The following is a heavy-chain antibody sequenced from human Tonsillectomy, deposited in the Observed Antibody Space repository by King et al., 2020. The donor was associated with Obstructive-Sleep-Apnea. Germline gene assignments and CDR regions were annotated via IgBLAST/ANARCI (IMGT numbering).Heavy chain of an antibody. CDR1: AYSFSGDY. Sequence: EQLVQSGAEVKKPGASVKVSCKASAYSFSGDYMHWVRQAPGQGLEWMGRINPHSGGTNYAQKFQGRVAMTRDTSISTAYLELSRLRSDDTAVYYCASRASFGELLGYWGQGTLVTVSS. CDR2: INPHSGGT. D-gene: IGHD3-10*01. J-gene: IGHJ4*02. V-gene: IGHV1-2*02. CDR3: ASRASFGELLGY.